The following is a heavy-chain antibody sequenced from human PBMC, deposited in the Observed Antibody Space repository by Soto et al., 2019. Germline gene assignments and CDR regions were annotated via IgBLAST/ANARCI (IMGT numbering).Heavy chain of an antibody. CDR3: ARRYSSSWYPFDY. V-gene: IGHV4-39*01. D-gene: IGHD6-13*01. CDR1: GGSISSSSYY. CDR2: IYYSGST. J-gene: IGHJ4*02. Sequence: SETLSLTCTVSGGSISSSSYYWGWIRQPPGKGLEWIGSIYYSGSTYYNPSLKSRVTISVDTSKDQFSLKLSSVTAADTAVYYCARRYSSSWYPFDYWGQGTLVTVSS.